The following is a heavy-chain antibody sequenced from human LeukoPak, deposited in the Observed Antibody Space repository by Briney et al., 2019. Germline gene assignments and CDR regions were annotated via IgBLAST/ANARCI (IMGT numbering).Heavy chain of an antibody. D-gene: IGHD2-15*01. Sequence: SETLSLTCTVPGGSISNSSYNWGWLRQPPGKGLEWIGSIYYSGSTYYNPSLKSRATITVNTSKNQFSLELSSATTADTAVYYCARGAVATGSDNTQYYSYMDVWGKGTTVTVSS. J-gene: IGHJ6*03. CDR3: ARGAVATGSDNTQYYSYMDV. CDR2: IYYSGST. V-gene: IGHV4-39*07. CDR1: GGSISNSSYN.